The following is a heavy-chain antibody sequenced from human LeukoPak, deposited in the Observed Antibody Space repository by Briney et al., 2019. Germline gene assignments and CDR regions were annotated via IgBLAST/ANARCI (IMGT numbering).Heavy chain of an antibody. CDR2: IWYDGSKK. Sequence: PGGSLRLSCAASGFIFSNNGMHWVRQAPGKGLEWVAVIWYDGSKKYYSDSVKGRFTISRDNSKNTLYLQMNNLRAEDTAVYYCARDPGYSSGWDFDYWGRGILVTVPS. V-gene: IGHV3-33*01. J-gene: IGHJ4*02. CDR3: ARDPGYSSGWDFDY. CDR1: GFIFSNNG. D-gene: IGHD6-19*01.